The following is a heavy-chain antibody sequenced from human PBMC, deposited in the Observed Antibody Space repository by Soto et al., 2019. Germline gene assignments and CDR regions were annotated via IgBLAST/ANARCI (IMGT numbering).Heavy chain of an antibody. V-gene: IGHV3-9*01. Sequence: GGSLRLSCEASGFTFGDFAMHWVRQAPGKGLEWVSGISWNSGTIGYADSVRGRFTMSRDNAKKSLYLQTSSLRPEDTALYYCAKARGRYYYYGMDVWGQGTTVTVSS. CDR2: ISWNSGTI. CDR3: AKARGRYYYYGMDV. CDR1: GFTFGDFA. J-gene: IGHJ6*02.